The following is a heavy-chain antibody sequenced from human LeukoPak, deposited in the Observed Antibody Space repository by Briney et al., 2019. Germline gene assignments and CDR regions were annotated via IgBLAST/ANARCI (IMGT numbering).Heavy chain of an antibody. D-gene: IGHD6-19*01. V-gene: IGHV1-2*02. Sequence: ASVKVSCKASGYTFTGYYMHWVRQAPGQGLEWMGWINPNSGGTKYAQRFQGRVTMTRDTSTSTVYMELSSLRSEDTAVYYCAGEAIAVAGSPLDYWGQGTLVTVSS. CDR1: GYTFTGYY. CDR3: AGEAIAVAGSPLDY. J-gene: IGHJ4*02. CDR2: INPNSGGT.